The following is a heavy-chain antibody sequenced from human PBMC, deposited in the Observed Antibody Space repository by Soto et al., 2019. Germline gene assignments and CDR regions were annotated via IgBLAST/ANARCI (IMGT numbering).Heavy chain of an antibody. CDR1: GFILSNYN. V-gene: IGHV3-21*01. CDR3: ARSTITIFGVVPAPNWFDP. D-gene: IGHD3-3*01. J-gene: IGHJ5*02. Sequence: GGSLRLSCAASGFILSNYNMNWVRQAPGKGLEWVSFISSSRSYIYYADSVKGRFTISRDNAKNSLYLQMNSLRAEDTAMYYSARSTITIFGVVPAPNWFDPWGQGTLVTVSS. CDR2: ISSSRSYI.